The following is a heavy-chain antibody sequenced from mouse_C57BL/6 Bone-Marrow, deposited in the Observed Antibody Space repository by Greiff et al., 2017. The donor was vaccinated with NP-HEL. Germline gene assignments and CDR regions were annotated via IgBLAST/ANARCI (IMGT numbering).Heavy chain of an antibody. V-gene: IGHV5-17*01. J-gene: IGHJ2*01. CDR1: GFTFSDYG. CDR3: ERDGTDD. D-gene: IGHD1-1*01. CDR2: ISSGSSTI. Sequence: EVKLMESGGGLVKPGGSLKLSCAASGFTFSDYGMHWVRQAPEKGLEWVAYISSGSSTIYYADTVKGRFTISRDKAKNTLFLQMTSLRSEDTDMYYCERDGTDDWGQGTTLTVSA.